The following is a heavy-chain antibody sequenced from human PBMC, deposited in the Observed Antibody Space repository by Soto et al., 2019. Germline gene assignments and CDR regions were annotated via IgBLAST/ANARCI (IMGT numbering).Heavy chain of an antibody. D-gene: IGHD6-13*01. CDR3: AVDVIAAAGTAG. CDR2: IIPSFGTA. Sequence: QVQLVQSGAEVKKPGSSVKVSCKASGGTFSSYAISWVRQAPGQGLVWMGGIIPSFGTANYAQKFQGRVTLTAEESTSTAYMELSSLRSEDTAVSYCAVDVIAAAGTAGWGQGTLVTVSS. CDR1: GGTFSSYA. V-gene: IGHV1-69*12. J-gene: IGHJ4*02.